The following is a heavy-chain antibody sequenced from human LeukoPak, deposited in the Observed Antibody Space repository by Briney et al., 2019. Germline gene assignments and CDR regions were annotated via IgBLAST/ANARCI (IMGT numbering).Heavy chain of an antibody. Sequence: SETLSLTCTVSGGSISSYYWSWIRQPPGKGLEWIGYIYYSGSTNYNPSLKSRVTISVDTSKNQFSLKLSSVTAADTAVYYCARRNIFSWFDPWGQGTLVTASS. CDR3: ARRNIFSWFDP. V-gene: IGHV4-59*08. CDR2: IYYSGST. J-gene: IGHJ5*02. D-gene: IGHD2/OR15-2a*01. CDR1: GGSISSYY.